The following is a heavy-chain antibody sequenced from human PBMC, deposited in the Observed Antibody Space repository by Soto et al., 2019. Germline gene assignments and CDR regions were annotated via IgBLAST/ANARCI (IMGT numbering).Heavy chain of an antibody. Sequence: PGGSLRLSCVTSGFTFNTFAMSCVRLSPGNVLEWVSAISRSCDRTDYSDSWKGRCCISRDNSKNTLFLRVSSLRVEDTDTYYCAKAGSSGWRNSFDHWGQGTPVTVSS. CDR3: AKAGSSGWRNSFDH. CDR1: GFTFNTFA. CDR2: ISRSCDRT. J-gene: IGHJ4*02. D-gene: IGHD6-19*01. V-gene: IGHV3-23*01.